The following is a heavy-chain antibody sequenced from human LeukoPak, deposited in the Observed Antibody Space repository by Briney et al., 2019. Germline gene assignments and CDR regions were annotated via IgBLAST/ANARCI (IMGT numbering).Heavy chain of an antibody. V-gene: IGHV1-69*13. CDR1: GGTFSSYA. CDR2: IIPIFGTA. J-gene: IGHJ4*02. CDR3: ARDGSSDGYNYPY. D-gene: IGHD5-24*01. Sequence: SVKVSCKASGGTFSSYAISWVRQAPGQGLEWMGGIIPIFGTANYAQKFQGRVTITADESTSTAYMELSSLRSEDTAVYYCARDGSSDGYNYPYWGQGTLVTVSS.